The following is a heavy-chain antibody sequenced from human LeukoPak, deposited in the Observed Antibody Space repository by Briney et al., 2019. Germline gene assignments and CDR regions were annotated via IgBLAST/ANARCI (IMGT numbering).Heavy chain of an antibody. CDR2: IYHSGST. J-gene: IGHJ3*02. CDR3: ARDSPIYRAYDSSGYYSYDAFDI. CDR1: GGSISSSNW. Sequence: SETLSLTCAVSGGSISSSNWWSWVRQPPGKGLEWIGEIYHSGSTNYNPSLKSRVTISVDKSKNQFSLKLSSVTAADTAVYYCARDSPIYRAYDSSGYYSYDAFDIWGQGTMVTVSS. V-gene: IGHV4-4*02. D-gene: IGHD3-22*01.